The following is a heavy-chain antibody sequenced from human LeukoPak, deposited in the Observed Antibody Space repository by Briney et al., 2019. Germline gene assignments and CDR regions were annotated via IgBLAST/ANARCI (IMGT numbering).Heavy chain of an antibody. CDR2: IIPIFGMT. CDR3: ARAKDPYGGQVDY. Sequence: ASVKVSCKASGGTFSSYAISWVRQAPGQGLEWMGGIIPIFGMTNYAQKFQGRVTITADESTSTAYMELSSLRSEDTAVYYCARAKDPYGGQVDYWGQGTLVTVSS. D-gene: IGHD4/OR15-4a*01. V-gene: IGHV1-69*13. CDR1: GGTFSSYA. J-gene: IGHJ4*02.